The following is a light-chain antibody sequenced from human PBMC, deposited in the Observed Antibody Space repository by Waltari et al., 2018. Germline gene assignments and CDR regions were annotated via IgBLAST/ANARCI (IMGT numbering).Light chain of an antibody. CDR1: QSVRTY. Sequence: EIVLTQSPATLSLSPGERAPLPCRASQSVRTYLAWYQQKPGQAPRLLIYDAATRATAIPARFSGSGSGTDFTLTISSLEPEDFAVYYCQLRSKWLRTFGQGTKVEV. CDR2: DAA. J-gene: IGKJ1*01. CDR3: QLRSKWLRT. V-gene: IGKV3-11*01.